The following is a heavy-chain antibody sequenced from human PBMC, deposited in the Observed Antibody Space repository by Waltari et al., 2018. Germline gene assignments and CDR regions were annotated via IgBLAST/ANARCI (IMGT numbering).Heavy chain of an antibody. CDR2: ITGTSRTK. V-gene: IGHV3-48*01. CDR1: GFNIDDYS. CDR3: ARPVRISGNYGLDV. J-gene: IGHJ6*02. Sequence: EIQLVQSGGGLVQPGGSLRLSCAASGFNIDDYSLNWVRQAPGKGLEWVEYITGTSRTKFYADSVRGRFTISRDNAKNSLYLQMNSLRADDTAVYFCARPVRISGNYGLDVWGQGTTVIVSS.